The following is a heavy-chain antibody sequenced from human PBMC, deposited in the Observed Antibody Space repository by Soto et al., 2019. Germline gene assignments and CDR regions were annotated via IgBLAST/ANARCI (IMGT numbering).Heavy chain of an antibody. CDR1: GGSISSGGYS. Sequence: QLQLQESGSGLVKPSQTLSLTCAVSGGSISSGGYSWSWIRQPPGKGLEWIGYIYHSGNTYYNPSHTTRLTTSVDRSNNQFSLKLSSGTAADTAVYYCARIPSPWGQGTLVTVSS. J-gene: IGHJ5*02. CDR2: IYHSGNT. V-gene: IGHV4-30-2*01. CDR3: ARIPSP. D-gene: IGHD2-21*01.